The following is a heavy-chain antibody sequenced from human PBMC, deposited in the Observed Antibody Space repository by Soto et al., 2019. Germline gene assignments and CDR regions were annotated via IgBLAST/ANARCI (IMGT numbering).Heavy chain of an antibody. CDR3: ARELRGGDARWYFDL. V-gene: IGHV1-18*01. CDR2: ISAYNGNT. J-gene: IGHJ2*01. CDR1: GYTFTSYG. D-gene: IGHD3-16*01. Sequence: QVQLVQSGAEVKKPGASVKVSCKASGYTFTSYGISWVRQAPGQGLEWMGWISAYNGNTNYAQKLQGRVTMTTDTPTSTAYMDLRSLSSDDTAVYYCARELRGGDARWYFDLWGRGTLVTVSS.